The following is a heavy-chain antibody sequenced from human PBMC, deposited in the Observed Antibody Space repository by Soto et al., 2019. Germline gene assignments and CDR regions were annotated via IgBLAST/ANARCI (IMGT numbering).Heavy chain of an antibody. D-gene: IGHD6-19*01. J-gene: IGHJ4*02. CDR2: ISNRDGST. CDR3: AKDRSGWYYFDY. V-gene: IGHV3-23*01. Sequence: VGSLRLSCAASGFTFSSYAMSWVRQAPGKGLEWVSTISNRDGSTYYADSVKGRFTISRDNSKNTLYLQMNSLRAEETAVYSWAKDRSGWYYFDYWGQGTLVTVSS. CDR1: GFTFSSYA.